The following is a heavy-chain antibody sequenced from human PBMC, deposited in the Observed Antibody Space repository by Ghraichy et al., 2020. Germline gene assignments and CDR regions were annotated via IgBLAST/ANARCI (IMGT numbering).Heavy chain of an antibody. J-gene: IGHJ6*02. CDR1: GDSITTYD. CDR3: ARDFTMIRGVFHRAMDV. V-gene: IGHV4-59*01. CDR2: ISYSGRT. D-gene: IGHD3-10*01. Sequence: SETLSLTCTVSGDSITTYDWSWLRPPPGQGLEWVGNISYSGRTNYNPSLKSRVTISLDTSKKQISLKLSSVTAADTAMYYCARDFTMIRGVFHRAMDVWGQGTTVTVSS.